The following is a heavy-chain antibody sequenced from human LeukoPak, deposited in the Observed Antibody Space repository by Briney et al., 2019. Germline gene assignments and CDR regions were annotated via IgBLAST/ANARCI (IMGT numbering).Heavy chain of an antibody. Sequence: PSETLSLACAVYGGSFSGYYWSWIRQPPGKGLEWIGEINHSGGTNYNPSLQSRVTISADTSKNQFSLKLSSVTAADTAVYYCAGRYCSSTSCYFHYYYGMDVWGKGTTVTVSS. CDR3: AGRYCSSTSCYFHYYYGMDV. J-gene: IGHJ6*04. CDR1: GGSFSGYY. D-gene: IGHD2-2*01. V-gene: IGHV4-34*01. CDR2: INHSGGT.